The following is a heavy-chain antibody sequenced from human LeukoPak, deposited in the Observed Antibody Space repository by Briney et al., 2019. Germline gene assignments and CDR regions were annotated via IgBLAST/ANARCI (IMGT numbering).Heavy chain of an antibody. CDR3: AKSGVDY. CDR1: GFPFSSYD. D-gene: IGHD2-8*01. V-gene: IGHV3-30*18. J-gene: IGHJ4*02. Sequence: GGSLRLSCTASGFPFSSYDMHWVRQAPGKGLEWVAVISYDGSNKYYADSVKGRFTISRDNSKNTLYLQMNSLRAEDTAVYYCAKSGVDYWGQGTLVTVSS. CDR2: ISYDGSNK.